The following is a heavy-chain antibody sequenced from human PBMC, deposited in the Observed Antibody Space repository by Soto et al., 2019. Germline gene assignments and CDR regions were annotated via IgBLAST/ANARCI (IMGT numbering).Heavy chain of an antibody. V-gene: IGHV3-9*01. J-gene: IGHJ4*02. CDR1: GFTFDDYA. CDR2: ISWNSGSI. Sequence: EVQLVESGGGLVQPGRSLRLSCAASGFTFDDYAMHWVRQAPGKGLEWVSGISWNSGSIGYADSVKGRFTISRDNAKNSLYLQMKSLRTEDTALYYCAKARSWYGRWCSYFYLDCWGQGALVAVSS. CDR3: AKARSWYGRWCSYFYLDC. D-gene: IGHD6-13*01.